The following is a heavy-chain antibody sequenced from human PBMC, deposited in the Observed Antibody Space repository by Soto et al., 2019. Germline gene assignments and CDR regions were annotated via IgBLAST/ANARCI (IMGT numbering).Heavy chain of an antibody. V-gene: IGHV3-23*01. CDR1: GFSLSISA. CDR3: ARGNMYSSSAFDI. J-gene: IGHJ3*02. D-gene: IGHD6-6*01. Sequence: HPSWSLRLSCAASGFSLSISAVGGVRQAPGKGLEWVSAISGSGGTNHAQKFQGWVTMTRDTSISTAYMELSRLRSDDTAVYYCARGNMYSSSAFDIWGQGTMVTVSS. CDR2: ISGSGGT.